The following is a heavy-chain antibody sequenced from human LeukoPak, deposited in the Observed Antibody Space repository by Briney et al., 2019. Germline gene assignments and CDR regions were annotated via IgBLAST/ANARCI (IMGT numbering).Heavy chain of an antibody. Sequence: PSETLSLTCAVYGGSFSGYYWSWIRQPPGKGLEWIGEINHSGSTNYNPSLKSRVTISVDTSKNQFSLKLSSVTAADTAVYYCARTLTVNTGDYWGQGTLVTVSS. CDR2: INHSGST. D-gene: IGHD4-17*01. CDR3: ARTLTVNTGDY. CDR1: GGSFSGYY. J-gene: IGHJ4*02. V-gene: IGHV4-34*01.